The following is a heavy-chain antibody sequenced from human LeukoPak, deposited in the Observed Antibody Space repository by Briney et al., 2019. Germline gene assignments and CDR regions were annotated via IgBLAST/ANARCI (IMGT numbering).Heavy chain of an antibody. CDR2: ISWNSGTI. V-gene: IGHV3-9*01. D-gene: IGHD3-16*01. CDR1: GFIFNNYA. Sequence: GGSLRLSCAGSGFIFNNYAMHWVRQPPGKGLEWVSGISWNSGTIDYADSVRGRFTISRDNAKNSLYLQMNSLRAEDTAVYYCARDAEVEWPYMGGWFDPWGQGTLVTVSS. J-gene: IGHJ5*02. CDR3: ARDAEVEWPYMGGWFDP.